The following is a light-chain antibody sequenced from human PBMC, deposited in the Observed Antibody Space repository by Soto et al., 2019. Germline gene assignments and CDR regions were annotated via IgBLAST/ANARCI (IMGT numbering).Light chain of an antibody. CDR2: VAS. CDR1: QSVSSN. CDR3: HQYNNWPPWT. V-gene: IGKV3-15*01. J-gene: IGKJ1*01. Sequence: EIVMTQSPATLSVSPGERATLSCRASQSVSSNLAWYQQKPGQAPRLLVYVASTRATVIPARFSGSGSGTDVTLTISSLQSEDYAVYYCHQYNNWPPWTFGQGTKVDIK.